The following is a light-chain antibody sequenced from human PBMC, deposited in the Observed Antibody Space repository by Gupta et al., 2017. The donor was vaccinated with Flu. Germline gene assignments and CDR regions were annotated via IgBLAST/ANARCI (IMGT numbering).Light chain of an antibody. CDR2: DAT. V-gene: IGKV3D-20*01. CDR3: QHYGSPVT. Sequence: GERATLSCGASHTIRNNYLAWYQQKGGQAPRLLIYDATTRATGVPDRFSGSGSGTDFTLTISRLEPDDFAVYYCQHYGSPVTFGGGTAVDLK. J-gene: IGKJ4*01. CDR1: HTIRNNY.